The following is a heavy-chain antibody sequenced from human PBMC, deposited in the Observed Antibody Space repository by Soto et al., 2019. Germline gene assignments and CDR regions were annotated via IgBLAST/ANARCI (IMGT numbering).Heavy chain of an antibody. CDR3: ARGEYDFWSGPQENWFDP. CDR2: IYYSGST. J-gene: IGHJ5*02. D-gene: IGHD3-3*01. V-gene: IGHV4-59*01. CDR1: GGSISSYY. Sequence: SETLSLTCTVSGGSISSYYWSWIRQPPGKGLEWIGYIYYSGSTNYNPSLKSRVTISVDTSKNQFSLKLSSVTAADTAVYYCARGEYDFWSGPQENWFDPWGQGTLVTVYS.